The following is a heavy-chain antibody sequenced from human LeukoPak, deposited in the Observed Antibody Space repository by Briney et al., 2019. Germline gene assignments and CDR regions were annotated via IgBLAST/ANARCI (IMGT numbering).Heavy chain of an antibody. CDR1: SDSISTYY. Sequence: PSETLSLTCSVSSDSISTYYWSWIRQLAGKGLEWIGRIYTSGSTKYNPSLKSRVTMSVVTSKNQFSLKLSSVTAADTAVYYCASTSDSGGYYYDYWGQGTLVTVSS. J-gene: IGHJ4*02. CDR2: IYTSGST. D-gene: IGHD3-22*01. V-gene: IGHV4-4*07. CDR3: ASTSDSGGYYYDY.